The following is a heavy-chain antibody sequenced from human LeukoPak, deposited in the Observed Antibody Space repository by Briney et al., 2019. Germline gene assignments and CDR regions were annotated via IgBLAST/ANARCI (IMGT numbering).Heavy chain of an antibody. CDR1: GYTFTSYG. Sequence: ASVKVSCKASGYTFTSYGISWVRQAPGQGLEWMGWISAYNGNTNYAQKLQDRVTMTTDTSTSTAYMELRSLRSDDTAVYYCASLNYYDSSGYFYMDVWGKGTTVTVSS. J-gene: IGHJ6*03. D-gene: IGHD3-22*01. CDR3: ASLNYYDSSGYFYMDV. V-gene: IGHV1-18*01. CDR2: ISAYNGNT.